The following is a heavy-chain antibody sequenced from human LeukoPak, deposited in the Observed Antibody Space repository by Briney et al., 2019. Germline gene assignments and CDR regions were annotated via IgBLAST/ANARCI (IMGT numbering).Heavy chain of an antibody. CDR1: GGSISSYY. CDR2: IYHSGST. CDR3: ARGGPYYDILTGLDY. V-gene: IGHV4-59*12. Sequence: SETLSLTCTVSGGSISSYYWSWIRQPPGKGLEWIGEIYHSGSTNYNPSLKNRVTISIDKSKNQFSLKVTSVTAADTAVYYCARGGPYYDILTGLDYWGQGTLVTVSS. D-gene: IGHD3-9*01. J-gene: IGHJ4*02.